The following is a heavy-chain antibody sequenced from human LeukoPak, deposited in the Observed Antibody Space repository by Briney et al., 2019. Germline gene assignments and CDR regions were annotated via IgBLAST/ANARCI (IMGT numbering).Heavy chain of an antibody. Sequence: SVKVSCKASGGTFSSYAISWVRQAPGQGLEWMGGIIPIFGTANYAQKFQGRVTITADKSTSTAYMELSSLRSEDTAVYYCARDRGGIVGATNWFDPWGQGTLVTVSS. CDR3: ARDRGGIVGATNWFDP. V-gene: IGHV1-69*06. CDR2: IIPIFGTA. D-gene: IGHD1-26*01. CDR1: GGTFSSYA. J-gene: IGHJ5*02.